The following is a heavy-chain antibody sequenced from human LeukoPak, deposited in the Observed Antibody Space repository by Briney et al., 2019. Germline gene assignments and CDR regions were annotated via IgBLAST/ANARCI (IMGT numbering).Heavy chain of an antibody. CDR3: GRQAVKIFGQQSAPLDY. D-gene: IGHD3/OR15-3a*01. CDR1: GGPITSSSYY. J-gene: IGHJ4*02. V-gene: IGHV4-39*01. Sequence: SETLSLTCTVSGGPITSSSYYWGWIRQPPGKGLEWIGTIYYSGSTYYNPSLKSRVAISIDTSKNQFSLRLSSVTAADTAVYYCGRQAVKIFGQQSAPLDYWGQGTLVTVSS. CDR2: IYYSGST.